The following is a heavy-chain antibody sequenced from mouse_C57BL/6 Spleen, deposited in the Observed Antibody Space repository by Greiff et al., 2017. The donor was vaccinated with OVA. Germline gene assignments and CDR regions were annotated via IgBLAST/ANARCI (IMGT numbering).Heavy chain of an antibody. CDR2: ISDGGSYT. CDR3: ARGDYDWFDY. Sequence: EVKLQESGGGLVKPGGSLKLSCAASGFTFSSYAMSWVRQTPEKRLEWVATISDGGSYTYYPDNVKGRFTISRDNAKNNLYLQMSHLKSEDTAMYYCARGDYDWFDYWGQGTTLTVSS. CDR1: GFTFSSYA. J-gene: IGHJ2*01. V-gene: IGHV5-4*03. D-gene: IGHD2-4*01.